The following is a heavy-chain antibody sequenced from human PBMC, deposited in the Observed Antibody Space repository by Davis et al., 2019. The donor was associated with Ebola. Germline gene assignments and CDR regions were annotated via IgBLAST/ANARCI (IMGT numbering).Heavy chain of an antibody. Sequence: GGSLRLSCAASGFTFSSYAMHWVRQASGEGLEWVGRIRSKANSYATAYAASVKGRFTISRDDSKNTAYLQMNSLKTEDTAVYYCNHYYYGMDVWGQGTTVTVSS. CDR1: GFTFSSYA. J-gene: IGHJ6*02. CDR3: NHYYYGMDV. CDR2: IRSKANSYAT. V-gene: IGHV3-73*01.